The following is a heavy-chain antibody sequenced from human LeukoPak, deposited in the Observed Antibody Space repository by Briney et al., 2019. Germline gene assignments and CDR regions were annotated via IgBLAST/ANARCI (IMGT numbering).Heavy chain of an antibody. D-gene: IGHD4-17*01. J-gene: IGHJ4*02. CDR3: ARGIESYGDYGY. Sequence: SETLSLTCTVSGGSISSYYWSWIRQPAGKGLEWIGRIYTSASTNYNPSLKSRVTMSVDTSKNQFSLKLSSVTAADTAIYYCARGIESYGDYGYWGQGILVTVSS. CDR2: IYTSAST. CDR1: GGSISSYY. V-gene: IGHV4-4*07.